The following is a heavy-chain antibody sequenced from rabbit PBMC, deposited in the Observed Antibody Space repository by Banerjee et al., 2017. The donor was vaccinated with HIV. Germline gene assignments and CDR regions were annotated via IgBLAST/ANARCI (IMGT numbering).Heavy chain of an antibody. CDR3: ARFFTSGWGGFNL. J-gene: IGHJ4*01. D-gene: IGHD4-1*01. CDR1: GIDFSSYYY. V-gene: IGHV1S45*01. Sequence: QQQLEESGGGLVKPGGTLTLTCKASGIDFSSYYYMCWVRQAPGKGLEWIAMIYAGSGRAYYASWVNGRFTISKTSSTTVTLQMTSLTVADTATYFCARFFTSGWGGFNLWGPGTLVTVS. CDR2: IYAGSGRA.